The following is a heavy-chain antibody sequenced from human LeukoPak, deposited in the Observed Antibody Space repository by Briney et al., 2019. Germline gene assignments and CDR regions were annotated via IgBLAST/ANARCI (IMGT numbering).Heavy chain of an antibody. CDR2: IIPILGIA. Sequence: GSSVKVSCKASGGTFSSYAISWVRQAPGQGLECMGRIIPILGIANYAQKFQGRVTITADKSTSTAYMELSSLRSEDTAVYYCARGLTAHHGGTYWGQGTLVTVSS. CDR3: ARGLTAHHGGTY. J-gene: IGHJ4*02. CDR1: GGTFSSYA. V-gene: IGHV1-69*04. D-gene: IGHD3-16*01.